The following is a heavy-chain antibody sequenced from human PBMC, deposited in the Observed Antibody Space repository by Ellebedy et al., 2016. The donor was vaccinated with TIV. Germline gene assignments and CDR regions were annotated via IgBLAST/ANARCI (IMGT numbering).Heavy chain of an antibody. J-gene: IGHJ4*02. Sequence: GESLKISCAASGFTFSSYTMHWVRQAPGKGLEWVALISYDGSDKYYADSVKGRFTISRDDAKNSLYLQLNSLRAEDTAVYYCARGDSHGNYYEFADYWGQGTLVTVSS. CDR1: GFTFSSYT. CDR2: ISYDGSDK. D-gene: IGHD3-22*01. V-gene: IGHV3-30*07. CDR3: ARGDSHGNYYEFADY.